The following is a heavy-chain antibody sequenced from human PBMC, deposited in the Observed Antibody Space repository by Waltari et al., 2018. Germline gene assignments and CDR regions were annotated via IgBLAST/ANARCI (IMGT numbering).Heavy chain of an antibody. J-gene: IGHJ4*02. D-gene: IGHD1-26*01. CDR3: ASYYPRLKYFDY. Sequence: QVQLQESGPGLVKPSETLSLTCTVSGGSVSSGSYYWSWIRQPPGKGLEWIGYIYYSGSTNYNPSLKSRVTISVDTSKNQFSLKLSSVTAADTAVYYCASYYPRLKYFDYWGQGTLVTVSS. CDR2: IYYSGST. V-gene: IGHV4-61*01. CDR1: GGSVSSGSYY.